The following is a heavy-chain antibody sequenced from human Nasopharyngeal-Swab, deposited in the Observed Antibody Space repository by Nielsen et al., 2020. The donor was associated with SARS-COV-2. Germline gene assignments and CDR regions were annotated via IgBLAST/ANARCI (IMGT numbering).Heavy chain of an antibody. CDR3: ARDYYDNYDSDY. J-gene: IGHJ4*02. V-gene: IGHV1-2*02. CDR1: GYTFTDYY. D-gene: IGHD3-22*01. CDR2: INPDSGDT. Sequence: ASVKVSCKTSGYTFTDYYLHWVRQVPGQGLEWVGCINPDSGDTKYAQKFQGRVTVSSDRSRSTAYIELSRLRSDDTAVYYCARDYYDNYDSDYWGQGTLVTVSS.